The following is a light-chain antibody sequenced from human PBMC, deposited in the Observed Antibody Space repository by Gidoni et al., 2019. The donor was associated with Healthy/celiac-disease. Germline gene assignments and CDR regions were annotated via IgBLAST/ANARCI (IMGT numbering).Light chain of an antibody. J-gene: IGKJ4*01. CDR3: QQYYTTPQA. CDR2: WAS. V-gene: IGKV4-1*01. CDR1: QSVLYSSNNKNY. Sequence: DIVMTHSPDSLAVSLGERATINCKSSQSVLYSSNNKNYLAWYQQKPGQPPKLLIYWASTRESGVPDRFSGSGSGTDFTLTISSLQAEDVAVYFCQQYYTTPQAFGGGTKVEIK.